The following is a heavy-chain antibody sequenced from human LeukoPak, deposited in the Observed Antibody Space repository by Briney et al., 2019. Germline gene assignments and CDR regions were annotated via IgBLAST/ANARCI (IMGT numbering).Heavy chain of an antibody. J-gene: IGHJ4*02. CDR3: ARDYLLDY. CDR2: ISAYNGHT. V-gene: IGHV1-18*01. CDR1: GYNFITYG. Sequence: ASVKVSCKASGYNFITYGISWVRQAPGQGLEWMGWISAYNGHTNYAQKFQDRVTMTTDTSVNTVYMDLRSLRSDDTAVYYCARDYLLDYWGQGTLVTVSS.